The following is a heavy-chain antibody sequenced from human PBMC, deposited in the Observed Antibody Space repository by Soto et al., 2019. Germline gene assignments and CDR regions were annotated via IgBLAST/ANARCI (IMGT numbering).Heavy chain of an antibody. V-gene: IGHV3-33*08. CDR1: GFTVSSNY. CDR3: ARDYDSSGYPRYYFDY. D-gene: IGHD3-22*01. CDR2: IWYDGSNK. J-gene: IGHJ4*02. Sequence: PGGSLRLSCAASGFTVSSNYMSWVRQAPGKGLEWVAVIWYDGSNKYYADSVKGRFTISRDNSKNTLYLQMSSLRAEDTAVYYCARDYDSSGYPRYYFDYWGQGTLVTVSS.